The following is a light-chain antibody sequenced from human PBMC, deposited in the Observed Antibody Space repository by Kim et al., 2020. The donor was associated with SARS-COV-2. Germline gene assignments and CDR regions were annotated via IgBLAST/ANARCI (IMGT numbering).Light chain of an antibody. CDR3: QVWESSSDHRGV. CDR1: NIGSRS. V-gene: IGLV3-21*01. CDR2: YDS. Sequence: GKTARITCGGNNIGSRSVNWYQEKPGQAPVLVIYYDSDRPSGIPERFSGSNSGNTATLTISRVEAGDEADYYCQVWESSSDHRGVFGGGTQLTVL. J-gene: IGLJ2*01.